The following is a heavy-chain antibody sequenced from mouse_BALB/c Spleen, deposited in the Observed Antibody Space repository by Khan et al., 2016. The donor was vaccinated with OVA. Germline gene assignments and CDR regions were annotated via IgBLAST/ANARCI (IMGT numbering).Heavy chain of an antibody. Sequence: EVELVESGGDLVKPGGSLKLSCAASGFSFSSYGMSWVRQTPDKRLEWVATISSAGDYTYYPDNVKGRFTISRDNANNTLYLQMSSLKSEDTAMFYCASHLTGSFAYWGQGTLGTVAA. CDR3: ASHLTGSFAY. CDR1: GFSFSSYG. V-gene: IGHV5-6*01. J-gene: IGHJ3*01. CDR2: ISSAGDYT.